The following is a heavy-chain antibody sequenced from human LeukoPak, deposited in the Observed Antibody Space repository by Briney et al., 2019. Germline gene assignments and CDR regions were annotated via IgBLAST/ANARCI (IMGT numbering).Heavy chain of an antibody. CDR2: ISYSGNT. D-gene: IGHD2-2*03. CDR3: ARRVLESWIISERNWFHP. CDR1: GDSISSYY. V-gene: IGHV4-59*08. Sequence: PSETLSLTCTVSGDSISSYYWSWIRQPAGKGLEWVASISYSGNTNYNPSLKSRVTISLDTSKNQFSLNLKSVTAADTAVYFCARRVLESWIISERNWFHPWGQGTLVSVSS. J-gene: IGHJ5*02.